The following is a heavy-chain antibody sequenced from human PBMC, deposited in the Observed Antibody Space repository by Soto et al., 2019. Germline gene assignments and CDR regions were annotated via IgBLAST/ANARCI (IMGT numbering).Heavy chain of an antibody. J-gene: IGHJ6*02. V-gene: IGHV4-4*07. Sequence: PSETLSLTCTVSGGSISSYYWSWIRQPAGKGLEWIGRIYTSGSTNYNPSLKSRVTMSVDTSKNQFSLKLSSVTAADTAVYYCASSIAAAQRDYYYGMDVWGQGTTGTVS. CDR1: GGSISSYY. D-gene: IGHD6-13*01. CDR3: ASSIAAAQRDYYYGMDV. CDR2: IYTSGST.